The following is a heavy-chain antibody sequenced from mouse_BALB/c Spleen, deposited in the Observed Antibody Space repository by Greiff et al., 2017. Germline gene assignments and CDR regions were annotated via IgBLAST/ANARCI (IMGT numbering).Heavy chain of an antibody. CDR1: GFTFTDYY. Sequence: EVKLQESGGGLVQPGGSLRLSCATSGFTFTDYYMSWVRQPPGKALEWLGFIRNKANGYTTEYSASVKGRFTISRDNSQSILYLQMNTLRAEDSATYYCARGGGQGFDYWGQGTTLTVSS. CDR3: ARGGGQGFDY. D-gene: IGHD3-3*01. CDR2: IRNKANGYTT. V-gene: IGHV7-3*02. J-gene: IGHJ2*01.